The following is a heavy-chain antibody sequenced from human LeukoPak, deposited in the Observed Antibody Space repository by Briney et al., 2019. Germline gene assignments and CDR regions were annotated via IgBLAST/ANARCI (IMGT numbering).Heavy chain of an antibody. V-gene: IGHV1-2*06. CDR1: GYTFTGYY. J-gene: IGHJ4*02. D-gene: IGHD5-24*01. Sequence: ASVNVSFKASGYTFTGYYMHWVRQAPGQGLEWMGRINPNSGGTNYAQKFQGRVTMTRDTCISTAYMELRRLRSDDTAVYYCARGGKLRWLQSQDYWGQGTLVTVSS. CDR2: INPNSGGT. CDR3: ARGGKLRWLQSQDY.